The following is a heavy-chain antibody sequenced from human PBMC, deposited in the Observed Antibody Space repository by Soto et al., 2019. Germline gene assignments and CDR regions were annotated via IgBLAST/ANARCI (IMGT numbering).Heavy chain of an antibody. V-gene: IGHV3-49*04. CDR1: GFTFGDYA. D-gene: IGHD3-10*01. Sequence: GGSLRLSCTASGFTFGDYAMSWVRQAPGKGLEGVGFIRSKAYGGTTEYAASVKGRFTISRDDSKSIAYLQMNSLKTEDTAVYYCTREGMWYGSGSLDYWGQGTLVTVSS. J-gene: IGHJ4*02. CDR2: IRSKAYGGTT. CDR3: TREGMWYGSGSLDY.